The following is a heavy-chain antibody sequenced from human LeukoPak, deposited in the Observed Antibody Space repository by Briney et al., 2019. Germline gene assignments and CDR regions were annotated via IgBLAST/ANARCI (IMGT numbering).Heavy chain of an antibody. D-gene: IGHD1-26*01. J-gene: IGHJ3*02. V-gene: IGHV3-53*01. CDR2: IYSGGST. CDR3: AREGGSFRTDGFDN. Sequence: GGSLRLSCAASGFTVSSNYMSWVRQAPGKGLEWVSVIYSGGSTYYADSVKGRFTISRDSSKNTLYLQMNSLRAEDTAVYYCAREGGSFRTDGFDNWGQGTMVTVSS. CDR1: GFTVSSNY.